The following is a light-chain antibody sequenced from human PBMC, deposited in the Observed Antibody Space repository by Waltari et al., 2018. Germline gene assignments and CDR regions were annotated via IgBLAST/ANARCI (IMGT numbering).Light chain of an antibody. J-gene: IGLJ3*02. V-gene: IGLV1-47*01. CDR2: RNN. CDR1: ISNLGTNY. Sequence: QSVLTQPPSASGTPGQRVTISCSGSISNLGTNYVYWYQQFPGTAPKLLIQRNNQRPSGVPDRFSGSKFGTSASLAISGLRSEDEADYYCASWDDSLSVGVFGGGTKLTVL. CDR3: ASWDDSLSVGV.